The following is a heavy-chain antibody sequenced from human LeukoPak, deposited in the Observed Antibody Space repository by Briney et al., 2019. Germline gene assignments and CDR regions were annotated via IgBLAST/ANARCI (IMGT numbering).Heavy chain of an antibody. CDR3: ARAGGGYRGRNFDY. CDR2: ISYDGSNK. J-gene: IGHJ4*02. V-gene: IGHV3-30-3*01. Sequence: GGSLRLSCAASGFTFSSYAMHWVRQAPGKGLEWVAVISYDGSNKYYADSVKGRFTISRDNSKNTLYLQMNSLRAEDTAVYYCARAGGGYRGRNFDYGGQGPLVTVS. D-gene: IGHD1-26*01. CDR1: GFTFSSYA.